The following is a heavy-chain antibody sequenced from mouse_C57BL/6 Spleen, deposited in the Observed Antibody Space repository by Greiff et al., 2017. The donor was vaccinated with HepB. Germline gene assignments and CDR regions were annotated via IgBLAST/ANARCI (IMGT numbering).Heavy chain of an antibody. V-gene: IGHV1-54*01. D-gene: IGHD1-1*01. CDR3: ARVGSRIDD. Sequence: QVQLQQSGAELVRPGTSVKVSCKASGYSFTNYLIEWVKQRPGQGLEWIGVINAGSGGTNYNEKFKGKATLTADKSSSTAYMQLGSLTYEDSAVYLCARVGSRIDDWGQGTSVTVSS. J-gene: IGHJ4*01. CDR1: GYSFTNYL. CDR2: INAGSGGT.